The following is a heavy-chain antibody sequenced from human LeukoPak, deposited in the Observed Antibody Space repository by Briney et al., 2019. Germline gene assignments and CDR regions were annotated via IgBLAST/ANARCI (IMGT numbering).Heavy chain of an antibody. V-gene: IGHV3-33*01. CDR2: IWYDGGNK. J-gene: IGHJ6*04. D-gene: IGHD2-15*01. CDR3: ARVRGELVVATSICARRRV. CDR1: GFTFNNFG. Sequence: GGSLRLSCAASGFTFNNFGMHWVRQAPGKGLEWVAFIWYDGGNKYYADSVKGRFTISRDNSKNTLYLQMTSLRAEDTAVYYCARVRGELVVATSICARRRVWGEGTTVTVSP.